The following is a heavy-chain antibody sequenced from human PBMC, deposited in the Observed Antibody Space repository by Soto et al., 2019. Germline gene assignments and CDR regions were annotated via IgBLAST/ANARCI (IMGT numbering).Heavy chain of an antibody. Sequence: GESLKISCKGSGYSFTSYWIGWVRQMPGKGLEWTGIIYPGDSDTRYSPSFQGQVTISADKSISTAYLQWSSLKASDTAMYYCARQGIAVAGPGGWFDPWGQGTLVTVSS. V-gene: IGHV5-51*01. J-gene: IGHJ5*02. CDR3: ARQGIAVAGPGGWFDP. CDR2: IYPGDSDT. CDR1: GYSFTSYW. D-gene: IGHD6-19*01.